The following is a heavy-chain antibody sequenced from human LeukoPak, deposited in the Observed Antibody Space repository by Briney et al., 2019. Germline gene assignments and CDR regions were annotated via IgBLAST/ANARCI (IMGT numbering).Heavy chain of an antibody. CDR1: GYTFTTFN. CDR3: ARDSTIAGRWFDP. D-gene: IGHD6-6*01. CDR2: ISGYKGNT. J-gene: IGHJ5*02. V-gene: IGHV1-18*01. Sequence: ASVKVSCKASGYTFTTFNINWVRQAPGQGLEWMGWISGYKGNTNYSQKFQGRVTMTTDTSTSTAYMELRSRRSDDTAVYYCARDSTIAGRWFDPWGQGTLVTVSS.